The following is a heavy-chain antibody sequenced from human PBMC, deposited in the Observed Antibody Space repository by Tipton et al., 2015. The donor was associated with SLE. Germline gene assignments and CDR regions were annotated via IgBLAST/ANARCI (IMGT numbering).Heavy chain of an antibody. J-gene: IGHJ3*02. CDR1: GFTFSSYG. V-gene: IGHV3-33*01. Sequence: SLRLSCAASGFTFSSYGMHWVRQAPGKGLEWVAVIWYDGSNKYYADSVKGRFTISRDNSKNTLYLQMNSLRAEDTAVYYCARDHNREGRSDAFDISGQGTMVTVSS. CDR2: IWYDGSNK. D-gene: IGHD2/OR15-2a*01. CDR3: ARDHNREGRSDAFDI.